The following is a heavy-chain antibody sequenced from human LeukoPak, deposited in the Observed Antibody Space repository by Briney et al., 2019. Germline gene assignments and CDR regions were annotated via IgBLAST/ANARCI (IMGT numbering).Heavy chain of an antibody. J-gene: IGHJ4*02. CDR3: AKGGYYDILTGYDY. Sequence: PGGSLRLSCAASGFTFSSYAMSWVRQAPGKGLEWVSAISGSGGSTYYADPVKGRFTISRDNSKNTLYLQMNSLRAEDTAVYYCAKGGYYDILTGYDYWGQGTLVTVSS. D-gene: IGHD3-9*01. V-gene: IGHV3-23*01. CDR2: ISGSGGST. CDR1: GFTFSSYA.